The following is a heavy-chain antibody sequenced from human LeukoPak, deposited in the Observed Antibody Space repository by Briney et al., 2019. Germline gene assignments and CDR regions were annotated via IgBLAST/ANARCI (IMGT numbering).Heavy chain of an antibody. CDR3: AKDKALPGVRGPMHAFDI. V-gene: IGHV3-73*01. CDR1: GFTFSGSA. Sequence: GGSLRLSCAASGFTFSGSAMHWVRQASGKGLEWVGRIRSKANSYATAYAASVKGRFTISRDDSKNTAYLQMNSLKTEDTAVYYCAKDKALPGVRGPMHAFDIWGQGTMVTVSS. D-gene: IGHD3-10*01. CDR2: IRSKANSYAT. J-gene: IGHJ3*02.